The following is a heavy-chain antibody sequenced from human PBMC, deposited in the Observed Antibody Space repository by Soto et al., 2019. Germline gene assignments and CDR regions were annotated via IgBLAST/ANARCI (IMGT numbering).Heavy chain of an antibody. Sequence: CSPSAITRSSNAMSWVRQAPGTGLEWVSAISGSGGSTYYADSVKGRFTISRDNSKNTLYLQMNSLRAEDTAVYYCAKTPPRYYYYGMDVWGQGTTVT. J-gene: IGHJ6*02. CDR1: AITRSSNA. CDR3: AKTPPRYYYYGMDV. V-gene: IGHV3-23*01. CDR2: ISGSGGST.